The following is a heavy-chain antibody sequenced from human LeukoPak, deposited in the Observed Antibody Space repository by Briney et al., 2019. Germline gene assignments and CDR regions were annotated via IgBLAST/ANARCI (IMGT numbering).Heavy chain of an antibody. CDR3: ARVGAGGRYYYDSSGYSYYFDY. CDR1: GYTFTGYY. Sequence: GASVKVSCKASGYTFTGYYMHWVRRAPGQGLEWMGWINPNSGGTNYAQKFQGRVTMTRDTSISTAYMELSRLRSDDTAVYYCARVGAGGRYYYDSSGYSYYFDYWGQGTLVTVSS. J-gene: IGHJ4*02. CDR2: INPNSGGT. V-gene: IGHV1-2*02. D-gene: IGHD3-22*01.